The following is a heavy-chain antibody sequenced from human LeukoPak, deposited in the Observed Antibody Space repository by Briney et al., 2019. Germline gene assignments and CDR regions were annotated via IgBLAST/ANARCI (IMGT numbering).Heavy chain of an antibody. D-gene: IGHD3-9*01. CDR1: GYTFTSYY. J-gene: IGHJ3*02. CDR2: INPSGSST. V-gene: IGHV1-46*01. CDR3: ATSLRYFDWLLSPTENDAFDI. Sequence: VSVKVSCKASGYTFTSYYMHWVRQAPGQGLEWMGIINPSGSSTSYAQKFQGRVTMTEDTSTDTAYMELSSLRSEDTAVYYCATSLRYFDWLLSPTENDAFDIWGQGAMVTVSS.